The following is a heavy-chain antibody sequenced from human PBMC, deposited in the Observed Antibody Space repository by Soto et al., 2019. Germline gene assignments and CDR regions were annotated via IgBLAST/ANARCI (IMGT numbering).Heavy chain of an antibody. Sequence: GASVKVSCKASGYTFTSYGISWVRQAPGQGLEWMGWISAYNGNTNYAQKLQGRVTMTTDTSTSTAYMELRSLRSDDTAVYYCARDHVDIVAIPEEYFDYWGQGTLVTVSS. D-gene: IGHD5-12*01. CDR3: ARDHVDIVAIPEEYFDY. J-gene: IGHJ4*02. CDR2: ISAYNGNT. V-gene: IGHV1-18*04. CDR1: GYTFTSYG.